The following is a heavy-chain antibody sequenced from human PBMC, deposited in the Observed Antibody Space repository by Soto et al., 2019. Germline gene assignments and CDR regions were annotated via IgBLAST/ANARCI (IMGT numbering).Heavy chain of an antibody. J-gene: IGHJ4*02. V-gene: IGHV4-61*03. Sequence: TCTVSGGSVSSGSYYWSWIRQPPGKGLEWIGYIYNSGSTNYNPSLKSQVTISVDTSKNHFSLRMSSVTAADTAVYYCARESESGSYYFDYWGRGTLVTVSS. CDR1: GGSVSSGSYY. D-gene: IGHD3-10*01. CDR3: ARESESGSYYFDY. CDR2: IYNSGST.